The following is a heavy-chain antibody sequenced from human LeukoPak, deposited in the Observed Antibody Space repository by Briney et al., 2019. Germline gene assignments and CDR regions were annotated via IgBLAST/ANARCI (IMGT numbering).Heavy chain of an antibody. V-gene: IGHV3-23*01. CDR3: AKTAIAVAGSRLGSLVDY. CDR1: GFTFSSYA. J-gene: IGHJ4*02. D-gene: IGHD6-19*01. CDR2: ISGSGGST. Sequence: HPGGSLRFSCAASGFTFSSYAMSWVRQAPGKGLEWVSAISGSGGSTYYADSVKGRFTISRDNSKNTLYLQMNSLRAEDTAVYYCAKTAIAVAGSRLGSLVDYWGQGTLVTVSS.